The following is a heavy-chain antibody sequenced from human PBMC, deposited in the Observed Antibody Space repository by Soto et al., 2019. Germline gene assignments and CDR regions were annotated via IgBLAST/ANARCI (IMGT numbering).Heavy chain of an antibody. CDR3: ARDVRVGGILWLEPDY. CDR2: INPSGGST. CDR1: GYTFTSYY. D-gene: IGHD3-10*01. V-gene: IGHV1-46*03. J-gene: IGHJ4*02. Sequence: QVQLVQSGAEVKKPGASVKVSCKASGYTFTSYYMHWVRQAPGQGLEWMGRINPSGGSTSYAQKFQGRVTMTRDTSTSTVYMELSSLRSEDTAVYYCARDVRVGGILWLEPDYWGQGTLVTVSS.